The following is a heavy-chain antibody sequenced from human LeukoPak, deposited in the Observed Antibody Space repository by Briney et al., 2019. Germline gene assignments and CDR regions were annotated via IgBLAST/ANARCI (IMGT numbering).Heavy chain of an antibody. CDR2: ISSSGSTI. CDR1: GFTPSNCA. Sequence: PGGSLRLSCAGSGFTPSNCAMSWVRQAPGKGLEWVSYISSSGSTIYYADSVKGRFTISRDNAKNSLYLQMNSLRAEDTAVYYCARIIGYNPDYWGQGTLVTVSS. D-gene: IGHD1-14*01. J-gene: IGHJ4*02. CDR3: ARIIGYNPDY. V-gene: IGHV3-11*01.